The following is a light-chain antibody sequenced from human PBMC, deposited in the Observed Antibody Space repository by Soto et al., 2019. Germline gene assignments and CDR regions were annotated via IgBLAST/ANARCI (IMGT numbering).Light chain of an antibody. J-gene: IGKJ1*01. CDR1: QSISRW. V-gene: IGKV1-5*01. CDR2: DAS. Sequence: GDRVTITCRASQSISRWVAWYQQKPGQAPKLLIYDASSLESGVPSRFSGSGSGTEFTLTISSLQPDDSATYYCQQYNSYPWTFGQGTKVEIK. CDR3: QQYNSYPWT.